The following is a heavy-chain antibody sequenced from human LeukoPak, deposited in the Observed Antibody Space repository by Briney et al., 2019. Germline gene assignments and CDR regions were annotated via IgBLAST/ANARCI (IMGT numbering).Heavy chain of an antibody. Sequence: PGKSLRLSCVASGFTFSSHGMHWVRQAPGKGLEWVAVIWHGGSSKDYADSVKGRFTVSRDNSKNTMFLQMNSLRAEDTAVYYCARERSDGSGFQDAFDVWGQGTMVTVSS. V-gene: IGHV3-33*01. CDR1: GFTFSSHG. CDR2: IWHGGSSK. D-gene: IGHD3-22*01. CDR3: ARERSDGSGFQDAFDV. J-gene: IGHJ3*01.